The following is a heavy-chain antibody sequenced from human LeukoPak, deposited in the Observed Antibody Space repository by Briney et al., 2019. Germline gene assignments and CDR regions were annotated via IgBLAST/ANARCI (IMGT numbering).Heavy chain of an antibody. CDR1: GYTFTSYD. CDR2: MNPNSGNT. Sequence: ASVKVSCKASGYTFTSYDINWVRQATGQGLEWMGWMNPNSGNTGYAQKFQGRVTMTRNTSISTAYMELSSLRSEDTAVYYCARGLGVVVPAALTIFDYWGQGTLVTVSS. CDR3: ARGLGVVVPAALTIFDY. V-gene: IGHV1-8*01. D-gene: IGHD2-2*01. J-gene: IGHJ4*02.